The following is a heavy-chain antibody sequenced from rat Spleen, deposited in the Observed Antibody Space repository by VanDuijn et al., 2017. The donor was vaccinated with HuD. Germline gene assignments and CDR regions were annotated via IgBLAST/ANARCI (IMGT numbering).Heavy chain of an antibody. Sequence: QVQLKETGPGLVQPTQTLSITCTVSGFSLTSYFMQWVRQTPGKGLEWMGFIRSAGSTEYNSAVQSRLSISRDTSKSQAFLEMSSLEPEDTGTYYCARHLTTPFDYWGHGVMVTVSS. CDR3: ARHLTTPFDY. D-gene: IGHD3-4*01. CDR2: IRSAGST. J-gene: IGHJ2*01. V-gene: IGHV2-65*01. CDR1: GFSLTSYF.